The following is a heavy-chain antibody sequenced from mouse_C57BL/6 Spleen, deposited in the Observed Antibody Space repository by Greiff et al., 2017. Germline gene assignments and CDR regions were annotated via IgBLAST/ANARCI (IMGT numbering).Heavy chain of an antibody. J-gene: IGHJ4*01. CDR2: LYPSDSDT. V-gene: IGHV1-61*01. CDR1: GYTFTSYW. D-gene: IGHD1-1*01. CDR3: ARRSYDAMDY. Sequence: QVQLQHPVAELVRPGSSVKLSCKASGYTFTSYWMDWVKQRPGQGLEWIGTLYPSDSDTHYNQQFKDKATLTVDKSSSTAYMQRSSLTSEDSAVYYCARRSYDAMDYWGQGTSVTVSS.